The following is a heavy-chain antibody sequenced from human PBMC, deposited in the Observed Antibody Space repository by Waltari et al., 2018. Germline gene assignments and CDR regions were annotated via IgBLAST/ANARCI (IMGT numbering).Heavy chain of an antibody. CDR2: IHGTGKT. CDR3: ARDRGGGLYLDS. J-gene: IGHJ4*02. D-gene: IGHD3-16*01. Sequence: QLQLQQSGPGLVKPSEHMFLSRAVPGDSVSNNYWWGWVRQPPGTGLEWIGQIHGTGKTNYNPSLESRVTVSMDTSNNPFSLRVTSPTAADTAVYFCARDRGGGLYLDSWGQGTLVTVS. V-gene: IGHV4-4*02. CDR1: GDSVSNNYW.